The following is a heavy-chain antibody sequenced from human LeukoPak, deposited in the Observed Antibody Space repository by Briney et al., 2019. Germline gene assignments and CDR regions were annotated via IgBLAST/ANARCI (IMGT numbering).Heavy chain of an antibody. D-gene: IGHD2-8*01. V-gene: IGHV3-11*01. Sequence: GGSLRLSCAASGFTFSSSALSWIRQAPGKGLEWVSYISSSGSTIYYADSVKGRFTISRDNAKNSLYLQMNSLRAEDTAVYYCARDRYCTNGVCYLGPAFYYYYGMDVWGQGTTVTVSS. CDR3: ARDRYCTNGVCYLGPAFYYYYGMDV. J-gene: IGHJ6*02. CDR2: ISSSGSTI. CDR1: GFTFSSSA.